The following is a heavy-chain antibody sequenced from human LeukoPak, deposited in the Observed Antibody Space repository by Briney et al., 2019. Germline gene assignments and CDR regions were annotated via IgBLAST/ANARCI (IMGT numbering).Heavy chain of an antibody. V-gene: IGHV4-34*01. J-gene: IGHJ4*02. CDR3: ARLPVYWGTIDY. Sequence: PSETLSLTCTVSDGSISSYYWSWIRQPPGKGLEWIGEINHSGSTNYNPSLKSRVTISVDTSKNQFSLKLSSVTAADTAVYYCARLPVYWGTIDYWGQGTLVTVSS. D-gene: IGHD7-27*01. CDR1: DGSISSYY. CDR2: INHSGST.